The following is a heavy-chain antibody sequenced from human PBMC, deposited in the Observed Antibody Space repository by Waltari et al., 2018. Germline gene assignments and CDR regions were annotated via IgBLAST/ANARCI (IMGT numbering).Heavy chain of an antibody. Sequence: QAQLVQSGAEVREPGASVRVSCKASGYSFTAHYMHWVRPAPGQGPEWMGCIDTTMGGRECAQAFQGRVTMTRDTSISTVYMELFRLRVDDTAVYYCARDVGKYGDNWYFDVWGRGTLVVVSS. CDR3: ARDVGKYGDNWYFDV. CDR2: IDTTMGGR. J-gene: IGHJ2*01. D-gene: IGHD4-17*01. V-gene: IGHV1-2*02. CDR1: GYSFTAHY.